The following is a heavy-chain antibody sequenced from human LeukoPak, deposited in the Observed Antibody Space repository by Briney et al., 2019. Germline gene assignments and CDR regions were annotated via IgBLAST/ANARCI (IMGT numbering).Heavy chain of an antibody. Sequence: GGSLRLSCAASGFTFSSYEMDWVRQAPGKGLEWVANIKQDGSEIYYVDSVKGRFTISRDDAKNSLFLQMNSLRAEDTAVYYCARPLGYCSGGSCYPFDCWGQGVLVTVSS. J-gene: IGHJ4*02. V-gene: IGHV3-7*05. CDR2: IKQDGSEI. CDR3: ARPLGYCSGGSCYPFDC. D-gene: IGHD2-15*01. CDR1: GFTFSSYE.